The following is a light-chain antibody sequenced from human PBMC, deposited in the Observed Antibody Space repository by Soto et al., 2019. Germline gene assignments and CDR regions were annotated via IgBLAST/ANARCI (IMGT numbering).Light chain of an antibody. CDR1: QSISSY. Sequence: DIQMTQSPSSLSASVGDRVTITCRASQSISSYLNWYQQKPGKAPKLLIYAASSLQSGVPSRFSGSGSGTDFTLTISSLQPEDFATYYGQQSYSTPPVTFGQGTKVEIK. V-gene: IGKV1-39*01. J-gene: IGKJ1*01. CDR2: AAS. CDR3: QQSYSTPPVT.